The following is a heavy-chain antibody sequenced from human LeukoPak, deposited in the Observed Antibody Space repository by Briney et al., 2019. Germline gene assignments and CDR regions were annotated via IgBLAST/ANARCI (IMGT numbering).Heavy chain of an antibody. CDR1: GDSISSGSYY. V-gene: IGHV4-61*02. CDR3: AGSGYYVSAPFDY. J-gene: IGHJ4*02. Sequence: SETLSLTCTDSGDSISSGSYYWSWIRQPAGKGLEWIGRIYTSGSTNYNPSLKSRVTISVDTSKNQFSLKLSSVTAADTAVYYCAGSGYYVSAPFDYWGQGTLVTVSS. D-gene: IGHD3-22*01. CDR2: IYTSGST.